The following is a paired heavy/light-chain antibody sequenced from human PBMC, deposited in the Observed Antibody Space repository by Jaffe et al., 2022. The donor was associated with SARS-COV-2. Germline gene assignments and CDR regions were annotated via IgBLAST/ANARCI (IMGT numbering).Heavy chain of an antibody. CDR1: GFTFSSYA. D-gene: IGHD3-3*01. CDR3: AREREWLKGPGDDDAFDI. J-gene: IGHJ3*02. CDR2: ISYDGRSK. Sequence: QVQLVESGGGVVQPGKSLRLSCAASGFTFSSYAMHWVRQAPGKGLEWVAVISYDGRSKHYTVSVEGRFTVSRDSSKNTLYLQMNSLRLEDTAVYYCAREREWLKGPGDDDAFDIWGQGTMVTVSS. V-gene: IGHV3-30*04.
Light chain of an antibody. J-gene: IGKJ1*01. CDR2: WAS. CDR1: QTVLYSSNNKNY. V-gene: IGKV4-1*01. CDR3: QQYYSTRT. Sequence: DIVMTQSPDSLAVSLGERATINCKSSQTVLYSSNNKNYLAWYQQKPGQPPKLLIYWASTRESGVPDRFSGSGSGTDFTLTISSLQAEDVAVYYCQQYYSTRTFGQGTKVEIK.